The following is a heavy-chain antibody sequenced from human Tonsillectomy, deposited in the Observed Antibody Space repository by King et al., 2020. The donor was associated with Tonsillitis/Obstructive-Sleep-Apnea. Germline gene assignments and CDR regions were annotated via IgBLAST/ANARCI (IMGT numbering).Heavy chain of an antibody. D-gene: IGHD2-2*01. CDR1: GGSISSSSYY. Sequence: QLQESGPGLVKPSETLSLTCTVSGGSISSSSYYWGWIRQPPGKGLEWIGIIYYSGITYYNPSLKSRVTISVDTSKNQFSLKLSSVTAADTAVYYCARQESSTKYYYSYYYMDVWGKGTSVTVSS. CDR3: ARQESSTKYYYSYYYMDV. CDR2: IYYSGIT. V-gene: IGHV4-39*01. J-gene: IGHJ6*03.